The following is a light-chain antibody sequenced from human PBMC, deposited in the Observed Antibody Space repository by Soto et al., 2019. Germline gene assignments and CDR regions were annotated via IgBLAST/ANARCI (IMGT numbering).Light chain of an antibody. CDR2: KAS. J-gene: IGKJ4*01. CDR1: QTISSW. CDR3: QQHANYPIT. Sequence: IQMTQSPSTLSGSVGDRVTITCRASQTISSWLAWYQQKPGKAPKPLIYKASTLKSGVPSRFSGSGSGTEFTLTISSLQPDDFATYYCQQHANYPITFGGGTKVDIK. V-gene: IGKV1-5*03.